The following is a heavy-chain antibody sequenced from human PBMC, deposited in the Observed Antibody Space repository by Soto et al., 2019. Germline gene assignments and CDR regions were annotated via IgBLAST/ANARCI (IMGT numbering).Heavy chain of an antibody. J-gene: IGHJ4*02. Sequence: TLSLTFTVSGDSLSPYYWGWIRQTSGKGLEWIGYIYYSGITNYNPSLKSRVTVSVDTSKNQFSLQLSSVTAADTALYYCARGREYSSAGDFDSWGQGTLVTVSS. D-gene: IGHD6-25*01. CDR1: GDSLSPYY. CDR2: IYYSGIT. CDR3: ARGREYSSAGDFDS. V-gene: IGHV4-59*01.